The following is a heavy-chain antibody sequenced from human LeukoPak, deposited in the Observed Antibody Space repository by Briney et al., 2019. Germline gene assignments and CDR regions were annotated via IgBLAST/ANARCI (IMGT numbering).Heavy chain of an antibody. Sequence: AGGSLRLSCAASGFTFSTYAMNWVRHTPGKGLEWIGEINHSGYTNYNPSLKSRVTISVDTSKKQFSLKLNSVTAADTAVYYCARIWPDLWGRGTLVTVSS. CDR3: ARIWPDL. D-gene: IGHD3-10*01. J-gene: IGHJ2*01. CDR2: INHSGYT. V-gene: IGHV4-34*01. CDR1: GFTFSTYA.